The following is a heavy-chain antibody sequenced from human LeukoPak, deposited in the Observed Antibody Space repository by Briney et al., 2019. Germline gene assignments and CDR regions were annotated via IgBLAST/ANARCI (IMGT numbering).Heavy chain of an antibody. V-gene: IGHV3-48*04. CDR2: ISSSSSTI. Sequence: PGGSLRLSCAATGFTFSSYSMNWVRQAPGKGLEWVSYISSSSSTIYYADSVKGRFTISRDNAKNSLYLQMNSLRAEDTAVYYCAREGYDSSGYYSSFDYWGQGTLVTVSS. D-gene: IGHD3-22*01. CDR1: GFTFSSYS. CDR3: AREGYDSSGYYSSFDY. J-gene: IGHJ4*02.